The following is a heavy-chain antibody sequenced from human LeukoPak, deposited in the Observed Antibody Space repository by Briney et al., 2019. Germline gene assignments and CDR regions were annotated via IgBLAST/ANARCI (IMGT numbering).Heavy chain of an antibody. Sequence: GGSLRLSCAASGFTFSSYAMSRVRQAPGKGLEWVSAIIGSGGSTYYADSVKGRFTISRDNSKNTLYLQMNSLRAEDTAVYYCARRPIVVVPAAYYYYYYMDVWGKGTTVTVSS. J-gene: IGHJ6*03. V-gene: IGHV3-23*01. CDR1: GFTFSSYA. D-gene: IGHD2-2*01. CDR3: ARRPIVVVPAAYYYYYYMDV. CDR2: IIGSGGST.